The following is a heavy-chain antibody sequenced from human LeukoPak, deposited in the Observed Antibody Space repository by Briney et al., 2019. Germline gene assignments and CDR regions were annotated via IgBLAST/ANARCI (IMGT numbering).Heavy chain of an antibody. CDR2: IYSGGSS. V-gene: IGHV3-53*01. J-gene: IGHJ4*02. Sequence: GGSLRLSCAASGFTVSSNYMSWVRQAPGKGLEWGSVIYSGGSSYYADSVKGRFTLSRDNSKNTLYLRMNSLRAEDTAVYYCARGGRSSGGYLYNFDYWGQGTLVTVSS. D-gene: IGHD1-26*01. CDR3: ARGGRSSGGYLYNFDY. CDR1: GFTVSSNY.